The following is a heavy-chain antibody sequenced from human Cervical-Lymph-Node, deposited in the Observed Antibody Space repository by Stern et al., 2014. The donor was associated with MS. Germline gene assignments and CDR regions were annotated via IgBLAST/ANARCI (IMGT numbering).Heavy chain of an antibody. Sequence: VQLVESGAAVKKPGSSVKVSCKASGGTFSSYAISWVRQAPGQGLEWMGGVIPIFGTANYAQKFQGRVTITADESTSTAYMELSSLRSEDTAVYYCARMVRGVVYYFDYWGQGTLVTVSS. CDR1: GGTFSSYA. CDR3: ARMVRGVVYYFDY. CDR2: VIPIFGTA. V-gene: IGHV1-69*01. J-gene: IGHJ4*02. D-gene: IGHD3-10*01.